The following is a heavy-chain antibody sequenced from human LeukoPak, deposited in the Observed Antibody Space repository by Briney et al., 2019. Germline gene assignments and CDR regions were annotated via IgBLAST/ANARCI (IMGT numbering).Heavy chain of an antibody. D-gene: IGHD3-10*01. Sequence: GASVKVSCKASGYTFTGYYMHWVRQAPGQGLELMGWINPNSGGTNYAQKFQGRGTMTRYRSITTAYMELSRLRSDDTAVYYCARVRGGGRTLAPWGQGTLVTVSS. CDR3: ARVRGGGRTLAP. V-gene: IGHV1-2*02. CDR1: GYTFTGYY. CDR2: INPNSGGT. J-gene: IGHJ4*02.